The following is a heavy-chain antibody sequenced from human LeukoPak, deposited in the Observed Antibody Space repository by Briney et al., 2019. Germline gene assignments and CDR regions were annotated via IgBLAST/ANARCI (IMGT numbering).Heavy chain of an antibody. V-gene: IGHV4-4*07. Sequence: SETLSLTCTVSGGSISSYYWSWIRQPAGKGLEWIGRIYTSGSTNYNPSLKSRVTMSVDTSKNQFSLKLSSVTAADTAVYYCARDGGMVRGVIKFFDYWGQGTLVTVSS. CDR1: GGSISSYY. CDR2: IYTSGST. D-gene: IGHD3-10*01. CDR3: ARDGGMVRGVIKFFDY. J-gene: IGHJ4*02.